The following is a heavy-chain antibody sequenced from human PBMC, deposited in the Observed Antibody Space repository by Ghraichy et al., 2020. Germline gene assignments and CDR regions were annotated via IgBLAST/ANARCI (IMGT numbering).Heavy chain of an antibody. V-gene: IGHV4-39*07. CDR3: ARGGPLNYWYFDL. J-gene: IGHJ2*01. CDR1: GGSISSSSYY. CDR2: IYYSGST. Sequence: SETLSLTCTVSGGSISSSSYYWGWIRQPPRKGLEWIGSIYYSGSTYYNPSLKSRVTISMDTSKNQFSLKLSSVTAADTAVYYCARGGPLNYWYFDLWGRGTLVTVSS.